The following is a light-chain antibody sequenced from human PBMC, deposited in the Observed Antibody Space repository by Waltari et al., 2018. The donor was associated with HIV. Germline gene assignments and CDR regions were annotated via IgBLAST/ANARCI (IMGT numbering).Light chain of an antibody. J-gene: IGKJ2*01. Sequence: DIQITQSPSSLSASVGDRVTITCRASQNIKTNLNWYQQKPGQAPKVLIYGASNLKSRVASMCSSSGSRTDFTLSISSLQPEDSATYYCQQGGGMPYTFGQGTMVEIK. V-gene: IGKV1-39*01. CDR1: QNIKTN. CDR2: GAS. CDR3: QQGGGMPYT.